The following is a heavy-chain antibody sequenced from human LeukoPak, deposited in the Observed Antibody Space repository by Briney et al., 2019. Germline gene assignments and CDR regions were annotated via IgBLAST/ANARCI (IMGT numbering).Heavy chain of an antibody. Sequence: ASVKVSCKASGYTFTSYPISWVRQAPGQGLEWMGWITTYNGNTKYAQKLQGRVTMTTDTSTSTVYMDLRGLRSDDTAVYYCARDRCSGDSCYGWIDPWGQGTLVTVSS. J-gene: IGHJ5*02. CDR2: ITTYNGNT. CDR3: ARDRCSGDSCYGWIDP. V-gene: IGHV1-18*01. D-gene: IGHD2-15*01. CDR1: GYTFTSYP.